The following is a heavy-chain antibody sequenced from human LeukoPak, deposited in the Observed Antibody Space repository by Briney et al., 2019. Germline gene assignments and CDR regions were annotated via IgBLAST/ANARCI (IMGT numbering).Heavy chain of an antibody. CDR2: IYPGDSDT. Sequence: GKPLNISCKGSGYSFTGNGIIWVHQVPGKSLEWMGIIYPGDSDTRYSPSFQGQVTISADKSISTAYLQWSSLKASDTAMYYCARRPGYYYGSGSYYKTYYFDYWGQGTLVTVSS. J-gene: IGHJ4*02. V-gene: IGHV5-51*07. CDR1: GYSFTGNG. CDR3: ARRPGYYYGSGSYYKTYYFDY. D-gene: IGHD3-10*01.